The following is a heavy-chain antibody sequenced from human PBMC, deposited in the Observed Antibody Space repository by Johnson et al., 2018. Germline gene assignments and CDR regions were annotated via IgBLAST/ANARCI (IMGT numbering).Heavy chain of an antibody. V-gene: IGHV3-7*01. CDR1: GFRFSSDW. J-gene: IGHJ3*01. CDR2: IKEDGGDR. CDR3: AGDLDLHF. Sequence: VQLVQSGGGLVQXGGSXRLXCVASGFRFSSDWMSWVRQAPGNGLAWVAIIKEDGGDRKYVDSVKGRFTNSRDNAKNSLYLEMNRLRVEDTAVYYGAGDLDLHFCGQGTMVTVAS.